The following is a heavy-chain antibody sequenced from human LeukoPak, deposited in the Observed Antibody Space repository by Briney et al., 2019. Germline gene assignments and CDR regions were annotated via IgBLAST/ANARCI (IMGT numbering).Heavy chain of an antibody. V-gene: IGHV3-23*01. J-gene: IGHJ5*02. D-gene: IGHD3-3*01. CDR3: AKDPRYDFWSVYSNWFAP. CDR2: ISGSGGST. CDR1: GFTFSSYA. Sequence: GGSLRLSCAASGFTFSSYAMSWVRQAPGKGREWVSAISGSGGSTYYADSVKGRFTISRDNSKNTLYLQMNSLRAEDTAVYSCAKDPRYDFWSVYSNWFAPWGQGSLVTVYS.